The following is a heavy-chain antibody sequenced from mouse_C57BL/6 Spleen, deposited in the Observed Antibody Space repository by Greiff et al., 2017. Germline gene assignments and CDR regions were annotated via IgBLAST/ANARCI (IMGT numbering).Heavy chain of an antibody. J-gene: IGHJ3*01. CDR2: ISYDGSN. Sequence: EVHLVESGPGLVKPSQSLSLTCSVTGYSITSGYYWNWIRQFPGNKLEWMGYISYDGSNKYNPSLKNRISITRDTSKNQFFLKLNSVTTEDTATYYCARGGYYSNYEGFAYWGQGTLVTVSA. D-gene: IGHD2-5*01. CDR3: ARGGYYSNYEGFAY. CDR1: GYSITSGYY. V-gene: IGHV3-6*01.